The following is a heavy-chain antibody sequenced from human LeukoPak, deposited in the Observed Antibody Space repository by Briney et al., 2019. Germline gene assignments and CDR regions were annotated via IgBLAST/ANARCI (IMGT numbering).Heavy chain of an antibody. J-gene: IGHJ5*02. V-gene: IGHV4-34*01. CDR1: GGSFSGYY. CDR3: ARRSLYEQDHNWFDP. D-gene: IGHD2-2*02. CDR2: INHSGST. Sequence: PSETLSLTCAVYGGSFSGYYWSWIRQPPGKGLEWIGEINHSGSTNYNPSLKSRVTISVDTSKNQFSLKLSSVTAADTAVYYCARRSLYEQDHNWFDPWGQGTLVTVSS.